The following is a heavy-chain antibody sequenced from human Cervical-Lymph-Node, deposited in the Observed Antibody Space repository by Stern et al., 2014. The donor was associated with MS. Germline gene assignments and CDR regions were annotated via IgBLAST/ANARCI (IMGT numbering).Heavy chain of an antibody. D-gene: IGHD3-3*01. J-gene: IGHJ4*02. Sequence: VQLVESGAEVKKPGASVKVSCKASGYTFTSYGISWVRQAPGQGLEWMGLISAYNGHTNYAQKLQGRVTMTTDTSTSTAYMELRSLRSDDTAVYYCARMYYDFWSGSPYYFDYWGQGTLVTVSS. CDR2: ISAYNGHT. CDR1: GYTFTSYG. V-gene: IGHV1-18*01. CDR3: ARMYYDFWSGSPYYFDY.